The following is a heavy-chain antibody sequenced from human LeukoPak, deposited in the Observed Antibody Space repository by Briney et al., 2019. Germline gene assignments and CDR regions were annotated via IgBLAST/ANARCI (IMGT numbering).Heavy chain of an antibody. V-gene: IGHV3-73*01. Sequence: GGSLRLSCAASGFTFSGSAMHWVRQASGNGLEWVGRIRSKANSYATAYAASVKGRFTISRDDSKNTAYLQMNSLKTEDTAVYYCTRHDRGNFLAYYYDSSGSDWGQGTLVTVSS. CDR3: TRHDRGNFLAYYYDSSGSD. CDR2: IRSKANSYAT. CDR1: GFTFSGSA. D-gene: IGHD3-22*01. J-gene: IGHJ4*02.